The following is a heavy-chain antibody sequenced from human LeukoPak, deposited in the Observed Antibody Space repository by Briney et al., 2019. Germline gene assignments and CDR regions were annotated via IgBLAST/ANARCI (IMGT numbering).Heavy chain of an antibody. D-gene: IGHD3-3*01. Sequence: ASVKVSCKASGGTFSSYAISWVRQAPGQGLEWMGRIIPIFGIANYAQKFQGRVTITADKSTSTAYMELSSLRSEDTAVYYCARFGGGVRYDFWSGYPKEGDFDYWGQGTLVTVSS. J-gene: IGHJ4*02. CDR1: GGTFSSYA. V-gene: IGHV1-69*04. CDR2: IIPIFGIA. CDR3: ARFGGGVRYDFWSGYPKEGDFDY.